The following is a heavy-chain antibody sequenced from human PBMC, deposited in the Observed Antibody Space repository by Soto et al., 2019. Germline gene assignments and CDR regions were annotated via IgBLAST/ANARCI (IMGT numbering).Heavy chain of an antibody. D-gene: IGHD2-2*01. J-gene: IGHJ3*02. CDR2: TYYRSKWYN. CDR3: ARAIVVVPAAIVRDAFDI. CDR1: GDSVSSNSAA. Sequence: SQTLSLTCAISGDSVSSNSAAWNWIRQSPSRGLEWLGRTYYRSKWYNDYAVSVKSRITINPDTSKNRFSLQLNSVTPEDTAVYYCARAIVVVPAAIVRDAFDIWGQGTMVTVSS. V-gene: IGHV6-1*01.